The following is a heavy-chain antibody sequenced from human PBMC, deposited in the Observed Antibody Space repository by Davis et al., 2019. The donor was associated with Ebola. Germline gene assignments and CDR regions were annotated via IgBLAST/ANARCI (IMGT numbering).Heavy chain of an antibody. CDR3: ARNNSGIPFDY. D-gene: IGHD3-10*01. Sequence: PSETLSLTCTVSSDSITSHYWTWVRQPPGKGLEWVAYIGPSGNIKYNPSLKSRVTMSVDTSKNQISLQLTSVTAADTAVYYCARNNSGIPFDYWGQGVLVTVSS. CDR1: SDSITSHY. V-gene: IGHV4-59*11. J-gene: IGHJ4*02. CDR2: IGPSGNI.